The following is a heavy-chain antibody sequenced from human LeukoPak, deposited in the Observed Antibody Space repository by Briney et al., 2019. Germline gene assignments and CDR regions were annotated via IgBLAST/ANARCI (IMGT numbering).Heavy chain of an antibody. J-gene: IGHJ6*03. V-gene: IGHV1-69*05. CDR3: AGSSGYDDMDV. Sequence: SVKVSCKASGYTFTSYYMHWVRQAPGQGLEWMGRIIPIFGTANYAQKFQGRVTITTDESTSTAYMELSSLRSEDTAVYYCAGSSGYDDMDVWGKGTTVTVSS. CDR2: IIPIFGTA. D-gene: IGHD5-12*01. CDR1: GYTFTSYY.